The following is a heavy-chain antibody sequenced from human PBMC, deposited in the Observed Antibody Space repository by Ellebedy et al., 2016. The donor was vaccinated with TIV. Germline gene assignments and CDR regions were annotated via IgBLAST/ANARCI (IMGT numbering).Heavy chain of an antibody. CDR2: IKQDGSEK. D-gene: IGHD6-6*01. CDR3: VRAIGTSSSY. V-gene: IGHV3-7*01. CDR1: GFTFSSYW. Sequence: GGSLRLSXAASGFTFSSYWMHWVRQAPGKGLAWVANIKQDGSEKYYVGSVKGRFTISRDNAKNSLCLQMNSLRAEDTAVYYCVRAIGTSSSYWGQGTLVTVSS. J-gene: IGHJ4*02.